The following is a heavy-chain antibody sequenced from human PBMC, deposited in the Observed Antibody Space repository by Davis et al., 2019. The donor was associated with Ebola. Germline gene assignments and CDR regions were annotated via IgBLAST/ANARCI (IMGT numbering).Heavy chain of an antibody. CDR1: GFTFSTYS. V-gene: IGHV3-48*04. J-gene: IGHJ6*02. D-gene: IGHD3-22*01. CDR3: ARDRAGHYYDSSGTQGYYGMDV. Sequence: GESLKISCAASGFTFSTYSMNWVRQAPGKGLEWVSYISSSSSTIYYADSVKGRFTISRDNAKNSLYLQMNSLRAEDTAVYYCARDRAGHYYDSSGTQGYYGMDVWGQGTTVTVSS. CDR2: ISSSSSTI.